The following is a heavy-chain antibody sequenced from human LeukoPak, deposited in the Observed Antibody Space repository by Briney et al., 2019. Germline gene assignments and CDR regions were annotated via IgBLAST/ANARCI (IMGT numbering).Heavy chain of an antibody. Sequence: GGSLRLSCAASGFTFSSYAMSWVRQAPGKGLEWVSAISGSGGSTYYADSVKGRFTISRDNSKNTLYLQMNSLRAEDTAVYYCAKDEYYDFWCGYPVGYWGQGTLVTVSS. D-gene: IGHD3-3*01. J-gene: IGHJ4*02. CDR3: AKDEYYDFWCGYPVGY. CDR2: ISGSGGST. CDR1: GFTFSSYA. V-gene: IGHV3-23*01.